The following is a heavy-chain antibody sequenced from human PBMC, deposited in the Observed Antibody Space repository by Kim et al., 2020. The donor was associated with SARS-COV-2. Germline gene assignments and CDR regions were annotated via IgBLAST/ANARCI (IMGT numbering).Heavy chain of an antibody. D-gene: IGHD3-10*01. CDR2: FYYIGST. CDR1: VGSISSYC. V-gene: IGHV4-59*13. Sequence: SETLSLTCTVSVGSISSYCWCWIRQPPGPGLERIGYFYYIGSTNYNPSLTSRVTISVDTSKNKFSLKLSSVTAADTAVYYCAGALDPVRGVNFDYWGQGTMVTVSS. CDR3: AGALDPVRGVNFDY. J-gene: IGHJ4*01.